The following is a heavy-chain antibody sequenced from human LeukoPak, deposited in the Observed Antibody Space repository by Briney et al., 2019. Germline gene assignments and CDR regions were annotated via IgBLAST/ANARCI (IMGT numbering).Heavy chain of an antibody. J-gene: IGHJ4*02. Sequence: PSETLSLTCTVSGASISSYYWGWIRQPPGKGLEWIGYIYYSGSANYNPSLKSRVIISRDTSKNQFSLRLSSVTAADTAVYYCARVNINNWHSCDYWGQGTLVTVSS. CDR2: IYYSGSA. D-gene: IGHD1-1*01. CDR1: GASISSYY. V-gene: IGHV4-59*01. CDR3: ARVNINNWHSCDY.